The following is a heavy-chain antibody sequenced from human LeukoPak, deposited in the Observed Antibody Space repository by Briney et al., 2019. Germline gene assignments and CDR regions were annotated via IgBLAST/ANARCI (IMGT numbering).Heavy chain of an antibody. Sequence: GGSLRLSCAASGFTFSSYSMNWVRQAPGKGLEWVSSISSSSSYIYYAYSVKGRFTISRDNAKNSLYLQMNSLRAEDTAVYYCARVTQEDYYDSSGYYYHYWGQGTLVTVSS. CDR2: ISSSSSYI. CDR3: ARVTQEDYYDSSGYYYHY. D-gene: IGHD3-22*01. J-gene: IGHJ4*02. CDR1: GFTFSSYS. V-gene: IGHV3-21*01.